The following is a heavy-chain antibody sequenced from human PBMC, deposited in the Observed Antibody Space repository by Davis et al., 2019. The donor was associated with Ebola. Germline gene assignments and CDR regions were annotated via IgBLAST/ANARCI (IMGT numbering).Heavy chain of an antibody. V-gene: IGHV1-69*13. Sequence: SVKVSCKASGGTFRSYAISWVRQAPGQGLEWMGGIIPIFGTAIYAQKFQGRVTITADESTSTAYMELSSLRSEDTAVYYCARDSSSYDKECWFDPWGQGTLVTVSS. CDR3: ARDSSSYDKECWFDP. CDR1: GGTFRSYA. CDR2: IIPIFGTA. D-gene: IGHD6-13*01. J-gene: IGHJ5*02.